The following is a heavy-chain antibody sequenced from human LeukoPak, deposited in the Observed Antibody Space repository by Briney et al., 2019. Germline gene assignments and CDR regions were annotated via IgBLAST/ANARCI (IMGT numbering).Heavy chain of an antibody. Sequence: SETLSLTCTVSGDSISSYTWSWIRQPPGKGLEWIGCISYSGSTNYNPSLKSRVIISVDTSKNQFSLNLSSVTAADTAMYYCARRGYFDYWGQGTLVTVSS. V-gene: IGHV4-59*08. J-gene: IGHJ4*02. CDR3: ARRGYFDY. CDR2: ISYSGST. CDR1: GDSISSYT.